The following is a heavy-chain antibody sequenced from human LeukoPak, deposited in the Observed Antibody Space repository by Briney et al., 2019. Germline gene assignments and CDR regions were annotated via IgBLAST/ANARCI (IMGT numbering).Heavy chain of an antibody. CDR1: GYTFTSYG. D-gene: IGHD6-13*01. CDR3: ARGVDSSSWFNWFDP. CDR2: ISAYNGNT. V-gene: IGHV1-18*01. J-gene: IGHJ5*02. Sequence: ASVEVSCKASGYTFTSYGISWVRQAPGQGLEWMGWISAYNGNTNYAQKLQGRVTMTTDTPTSTAYMELRSLRSDDTAVYYCARGVDSSSWFNWFDPWGQGTLVTVSS.